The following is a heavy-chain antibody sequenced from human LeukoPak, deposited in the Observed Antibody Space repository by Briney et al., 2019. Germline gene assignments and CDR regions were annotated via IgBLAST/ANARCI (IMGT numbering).Heavy chain of an antibody. CDR3: ARVHYYGSGSYYNDYYFDY. CDR2: IYHSGST. Sequence: SETRSLTCAVSGYSISSGYYWGWIRQPPGKGLEWIGSIYHSGSTYYNPSLKSRVTISVDTSKNQFSLKLSSVTAADTAVYYCARVHYYGSGSYYNDYYFDYWGQGTLVTVSS. CDR1: GYSISSGYY. J-gene: IGHJ4*02. V-gene: IGHV4-38-2*01. D-gene: IGHD3-10*01.